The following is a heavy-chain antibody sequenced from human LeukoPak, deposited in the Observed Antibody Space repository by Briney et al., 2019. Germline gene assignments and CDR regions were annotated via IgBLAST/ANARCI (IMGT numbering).Heavy chain of an antibody. J-gene: IGHJ4*02. CDR1: GYTFTSYY. V-gene: IGHV1-46*01. CDR3: ARAPKDYYDSSGYQYYFDY. D-gene: IGHD3-22*01. Sequence: ASVKGSCKASGYTFTSYYMHWVRQAPGQGLEWMGIINPSGGSTSYAQKFQGRVTMTRDTSTSTVYMELSSLRSEDTAVYYCARAPKDYYDSSGYQYYFDYWGQGTLVTVSS. CDR2: INPSGGST.